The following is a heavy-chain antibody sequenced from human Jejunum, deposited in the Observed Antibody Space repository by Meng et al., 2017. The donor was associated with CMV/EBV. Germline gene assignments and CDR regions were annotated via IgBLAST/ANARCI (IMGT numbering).Heavy chain of an antibody. Sequence: GSRSSDDYYWSWVRLPPGKGLEWIAYISYSGNTNSKPSLKSRVSISVDAVKNQFSLRLRSVTAADTAVYYCARGWADIRLSGVMDVWGPGTTVTVSS. V-gene: IGHV4-61*08. CDR3: ARGWADIRLSGVMDV. CDR1: GSRSSDDYY. CDR2: ISYSGNT. J-gene: IGHJ6*02. D-gene: IGHD2/OR15-2a*01.